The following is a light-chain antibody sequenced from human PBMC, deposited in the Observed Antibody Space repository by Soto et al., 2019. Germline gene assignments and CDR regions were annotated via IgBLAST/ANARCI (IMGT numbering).Light chain of an antibody. Sequence: IVLTHSPGTLSFSPGERATLSFRASHSVSSSYLSWYQQKPGQAPRLLIFGASNRATGIPDRFSGSGSGTDFTLTISRLEPEDFAVYYCQQYDRSPRTFGQGTKVDIK. CDR3: QQYDRSPRT. V-gene: IGKV3-20*01. CDR1: HSVSSSY. J-gene: IGKJ1*01. CDR2: GAS.